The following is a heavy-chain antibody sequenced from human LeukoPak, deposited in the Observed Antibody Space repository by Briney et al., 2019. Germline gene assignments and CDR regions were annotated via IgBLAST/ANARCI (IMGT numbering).Heavy chain of an antibody. CDR2: ISGSGGST. J-gene: IGHJ4*02. D-gene: IGHD2-15*01. Sequence: GGSLRLSCAASGFTFSSYAMSWVRQAPGKGLEWVSAISGSGGSTYYADSVKGRFTISRDNSKNTLYLQMNSLRAEDAAVYYCAKVGDGGGSSYFDYWGQGTLVTVSS. CDR3: AKVGDGGGSSYFDY. CDR1: GFTFSSYA. V-gene: IGHV3-23*01.